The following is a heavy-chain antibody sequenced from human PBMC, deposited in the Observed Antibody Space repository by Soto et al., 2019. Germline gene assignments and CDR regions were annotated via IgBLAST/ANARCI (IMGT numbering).Heavy chain of an antibody. D-gene: IGHD3-16*02. J-gene: IGHJ1*01. V-gene: IGHV4-39*01. CDR1: GVSISGTSYY. CDR2: IYYSGET. Sequence: QLQLQESGPGLVKPSETLSLTCTVSGVSISGTSYYWGWIRQTPAKGLERIGTIYYSGETFYNPSLKSRANISIDTSKHHFSLSLTCVAAAESTIYYGARQGSFWGQRARVTVSS. CDR3: ARQGSF.